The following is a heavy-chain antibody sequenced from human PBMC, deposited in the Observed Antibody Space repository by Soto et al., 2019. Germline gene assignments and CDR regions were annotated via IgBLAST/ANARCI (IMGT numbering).Heavy chain of an antibody. V-gene: IGHV3-23*01. CDR3: AQLGYSSGRYTDY. CDR1: GFTFSSYA. CDR2: ISGSGGST. D-gene: IGHD6-19*01. Sequence: EVQLLESGGGLVQPGGSLRLSCAASGFTFSSYAMSWVRQAPGKGLEWVSAISGSGGSTYYADSVKGRFTISRDNSKNTLYLQMNSLRAEDTAVYYCAQLGYSSGRYTDYWGQGTLVTVSS. J-gene: IGHJ4*02.